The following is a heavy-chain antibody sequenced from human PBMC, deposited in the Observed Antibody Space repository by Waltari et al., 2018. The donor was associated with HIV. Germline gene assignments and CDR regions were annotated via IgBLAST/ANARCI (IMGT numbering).Heavy chain of an antibody. CDR2: SNSDGSST. CDR3: ARGRYYGMDV. Sequence: EVQLVESGGGLVQPGGSLRLSCAASGFTFSTFWMHWVRQTPGKGLVWVSGSNSDGSSTTYADSVKGRFTISRDNPKNTLYLQMSSLRADDTAVYFCARGRYYGMDVWGQGTTVTVSS. J-gene: IGHJ6*02. V-gene: IGHV3-74*01. CDR1: GFTFSTFW.